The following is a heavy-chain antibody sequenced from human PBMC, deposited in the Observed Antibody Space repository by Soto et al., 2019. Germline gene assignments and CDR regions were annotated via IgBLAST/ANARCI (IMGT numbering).Heavy chain of an antibody. V-gene: IGHV1-46*03. CDR2: INPSGGTT. D-gene: IGHD2-15*01. CDR3: ARDFAGYCSGGSCDDY. CDR1: GYTFTSYY. Sequence: GASVKVSCKASGYTFTSYYMHWVRQAPGQGLEWMGIINPSGGTTSHAQKFQGRVTMTSDTATSTVYMELSSLRSEDTAVYYCARDFAGYCSGGSCDDYWGQGARVTVSS. J-gene: IGHJ4*02.